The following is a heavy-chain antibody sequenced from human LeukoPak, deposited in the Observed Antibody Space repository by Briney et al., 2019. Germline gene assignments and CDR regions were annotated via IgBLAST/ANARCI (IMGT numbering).Heavy chain of an antibody. J-gene: IGHJ3*02. CDR1: GGSISSYY. V-gene: IGHV4-4*07. CDR3: ARDLLDYVFWSGSLLGAFDI. Sequence: SETLSLTCTVSGGSISSYYWSWIRQPAGKGLEWIGRIYTSGSTNYNPSLKSRVTISVDKSKNQFSLKLSSVTAADTAVYYCARDLLDYVFWSGSLLGAFDIWGQGTMVTVSS. D-gene: IGHD3-3*01. CDR2: IYTSGST.